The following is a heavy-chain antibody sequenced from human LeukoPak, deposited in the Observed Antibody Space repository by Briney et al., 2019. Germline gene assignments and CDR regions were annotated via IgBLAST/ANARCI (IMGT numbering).Heavy chain of an antibody. J-gene: IGHJ4*02. D-gene: IGHD4-17*01. Sequence: SETLSLTCTVSGYSISRAYYWGWIRQPPGQGLEWIGIIYHSGSTYYNPSLKSRVIVSVDTSKNQFSLKLTSVTAADTAVYYCARRGGYGDHYYFDYWGQGTLVTVSS. CDR2: IYHSGST. CDR1: GYSISRAYY. CDR3: ARRGGYGDHYYFDY. V-gene: IGHV4-38-2*02.